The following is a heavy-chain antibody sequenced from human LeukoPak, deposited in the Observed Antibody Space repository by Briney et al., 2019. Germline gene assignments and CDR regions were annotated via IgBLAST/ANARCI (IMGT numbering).Heavy chain of an antibody. J-gene: IGHJ4*02. CDR1: GFTFSSYG. V-gene: IGHV3-30*02. CDR2: IRYDGSNK. D-gene: IGHD4/OR15-4a*01. Sequence: PGGSLRLSCAASGFTFSSYGMHWVRQAPGKGLEWVAFIRYDGSNKYYADSVKGRFTISRDNSKNTLYLQMNSLRAEDTAVYYCATLATIRSLRWGQGTLVTVSS. CDR3: ATLATIRSLR.